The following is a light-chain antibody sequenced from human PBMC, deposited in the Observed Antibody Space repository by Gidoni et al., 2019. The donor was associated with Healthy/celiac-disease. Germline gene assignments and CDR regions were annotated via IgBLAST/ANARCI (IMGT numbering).Light chain of an antibody. V-gene: IGKV1-39*01. CDR2: GAS. Sequence: DIQMTQSPSSLSASVGDRVTITCRASQSINSYLNWYQQKPGKAPNIMIYGASSLQSGAPSKFSGSGSGTDFTLTISSLQPEDFATYYCQQSYSTPLTFGGGTKVEIK. CDR3: QQSYSTPLT. J-gene: IGKJ4*01. CDR1: QSINSY.